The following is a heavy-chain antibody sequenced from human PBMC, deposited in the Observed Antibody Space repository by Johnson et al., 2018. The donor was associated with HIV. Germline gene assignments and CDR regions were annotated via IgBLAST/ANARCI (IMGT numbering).Heavy chain of an antibody. CDR2: ISFDGNLK. J-gene: IGHJ3*01. D-gene: IGHD3-16*01. CDR1: GLSFSNFG. CDR3: AKDPRFSNGGAFDV. Sequence: QVQLVESGGGVVQPGKSLTLSCVGSGLSFSNFGIHWVRQAPGKGPEWVAVISFDGNLKKYADSVKGRFTISRDNSKNTLYLQLNGLRAEDTAVYYCAKDPRFSNGGAFDVWGQGTMVTVSS. V-gene: IGHV3-30*18.